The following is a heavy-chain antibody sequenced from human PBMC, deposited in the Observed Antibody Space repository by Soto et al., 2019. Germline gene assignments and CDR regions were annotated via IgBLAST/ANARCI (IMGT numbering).Heavy chain of an antibody. CDR1: GGSPSSGSYY. CDR2: IYYTGNT. D-gene: IGHD3-22*01. CDR3: VRGGSGYPFDY. Sequence: QVQLQESGPGLVKPSETLSLTCSVSGGSPSSGSYYWSWIRQPPGKGLEWLGYIYYTGNTNYNPSLKSRATISIDSSKNQFSLKVTSVTTADTALYYCVRGGSGYPFDYWGQGTLVTVSS. V-gene: IGHV4-61*01. J-gene: IGHJ4*02.